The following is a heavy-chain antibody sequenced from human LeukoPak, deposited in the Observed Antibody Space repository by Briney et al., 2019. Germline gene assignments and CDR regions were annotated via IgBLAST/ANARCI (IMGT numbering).Heavy chain of an antibody. CDR1: GGSISSYY. J-gene: IGHJ4*02. Sequence: SETLSLTCTVSGGSISSYYWSWIRQPPGKGLEWIGYIYYSGSTNYNPSLKSRVTISVDTSKNQFSLKLSSVTAADTAVYYCASYPPGDSSFDYWGQGTLVTVSS. CDR3: ASYPPGDSSFDY. V-gene: IGHV4-59*01. D-gene: IGHD4-17*01. CDR2: IYYSGST.